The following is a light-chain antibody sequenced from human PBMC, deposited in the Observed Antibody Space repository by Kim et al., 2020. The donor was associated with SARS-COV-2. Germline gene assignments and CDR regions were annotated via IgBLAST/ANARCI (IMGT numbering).Light chain of an antibody. Sequence: SSELTQDPAVSVALGQTVRITCQGDSLRSYYASWYQQKPGQAPVLVIYGKNNRPSGIPDRFSGSSSGNTASLTITGAQAEDDADYYCHSRDSSGYHLVFG. CDR3: HSRDSSGYHLV. J-gene: IGLJ2*01. V-gene: IGLV3-19*01. CDR2: GKN. CDR1: SLRSYY.